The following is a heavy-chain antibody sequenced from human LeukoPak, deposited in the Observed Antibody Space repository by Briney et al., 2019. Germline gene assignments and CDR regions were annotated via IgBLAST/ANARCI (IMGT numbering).Heavy chain of an antibody. Sequence: PSQTLSLTCTVSGGSISSGAYYWGWIRQHPGKGLEWIGYIYYSGSTYYNPSLKSRVTISVDTSKNLFSLKLSSVTAADTAVYYCARQEVVAATTDYWGQGTLVTVSS. CDR1: GGSISSGAYY. J-gene: IGHJ4*02. V-gene: IGHV4-31*03. CDR3: ARQEVVAATTDY. D-gene: IGHD2-15*01. CDR2: IYYSGST.